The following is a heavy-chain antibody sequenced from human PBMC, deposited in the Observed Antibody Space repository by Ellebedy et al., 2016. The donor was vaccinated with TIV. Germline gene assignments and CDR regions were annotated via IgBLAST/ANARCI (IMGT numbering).Heavy chain of an antibody. CDR3: ARGDAPLTLDD. D-gene: IGHD4-23*01. V-gene: IGHV3-30-3*01. CDR2: ISFDGDST. J-gene: IGHJ4*02. Sequence: GESLKISCAASGFTFGSYAMYWVRQAPGKGLDWVSMISFDGDSTYYSESVEGRFSVSRDNSKNILYLQMDNLRPEDTAVYYCARGDAPLTLDDWGQGSLVTVSA. CDR1: GFTFGSYA.